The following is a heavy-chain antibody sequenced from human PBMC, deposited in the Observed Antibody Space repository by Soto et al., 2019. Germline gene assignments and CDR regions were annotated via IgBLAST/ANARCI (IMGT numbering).Heavy chain of an antibody. D-gene: IGHD3-3*01. CDR3: ARAYDFWSGYPGH. J-gene: IGHJ4*02. CDR2: ISSSSSTI. V-gene: IGHV3-48*01. CDR1: GFTFSSYS. Sequence: GGSLRLSCAASGFTFSSYSMNRVRQAPGKGLEWVSYISSSSSTIYYADSVKGRFTISRDNAKNSLYLQMNSLRAEDTAVYYCARAYDFWSGYPGHWGQGTLVTVSS.